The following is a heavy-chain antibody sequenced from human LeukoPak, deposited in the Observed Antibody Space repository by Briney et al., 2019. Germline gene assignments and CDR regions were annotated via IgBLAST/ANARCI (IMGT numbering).Heavy chain of an antibody. CDR2: IRGSGGST. CDR1: TFSSYA. D-gene: IGHD1-26*01. V-gene: IGHV3-23*01. Sequence: TFSSYAMSWVRQAPGKXLEWVSAIRGSGGSTYYADSVKGRFTISRDNSKNTLYLQMNSLRAEDTAVYYCAKKVGASYYFDYWGQGTLVTVSS. J-gene: IGHJ4*02. CDR3: AKKVGASYYFDY.